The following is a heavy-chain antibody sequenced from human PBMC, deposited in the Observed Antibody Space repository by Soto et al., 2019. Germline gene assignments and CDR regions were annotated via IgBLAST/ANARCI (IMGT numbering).Heavy chain of an antibody. CDR1: GFKFNDYA. J-gene: IGHJ6*03. Sequence: EVQLVESGGALVQPVRSLRLSCVASGFKFNDYAIHWVRQAPGKGLEWVSGASWNGDIIGYADSVKGRFTISRDNAKNSLDLQMNSLRTEDTALYYCAKDSQFYYMDVWGQGTTVTVSS. V-gene: IGHV3-9*01. CDR2: ASWNGDII. CDR3: AKDSQFYYMDV.